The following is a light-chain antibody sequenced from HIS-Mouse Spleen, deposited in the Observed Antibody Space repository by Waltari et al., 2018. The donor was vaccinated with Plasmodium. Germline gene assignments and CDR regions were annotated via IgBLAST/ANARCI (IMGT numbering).Light chain of an antibody. V-gene: IGKV3-15*01. Sequence: EIVMTQSPATLSVSPGERATLSCRASQSVSSNLAWYQQKPGQAPRLLIYGASTRATGIPARFSGSGYGKEFTLSIRSLQSEDFAVYYCQQYNNWSFTFGPGTKVDIK. CDR1: QSVSSN. J-gene: IGKJ3*01. CDR3: QQYNNWSFT. CDR2: GAS.